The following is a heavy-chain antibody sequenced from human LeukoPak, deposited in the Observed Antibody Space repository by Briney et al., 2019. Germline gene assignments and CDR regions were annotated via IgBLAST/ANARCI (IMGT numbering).Heavy chain of an antibody. CDR1: GYTFTSYD. CDR3: ARGSQYQLRHYYYYGMDV. Sequence: AASVKVSCKASGYTFTSYDINWARQATGQGLEWMGWMNPNSGNTGYAQKFQGRVTMTRNTSISTAYMELSSLRSEDTAVYYCARGSQYQLRHYYYYGMDVWGQGTTVTVSS. D-gene: IGHD2-2*01. CDR2: MNPNSGNT. J-gene: IGHJ6*02. V-gene: IGHV1-8*01.